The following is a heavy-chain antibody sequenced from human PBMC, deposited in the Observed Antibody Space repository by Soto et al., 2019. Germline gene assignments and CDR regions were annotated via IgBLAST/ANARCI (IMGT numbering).Heavy chain of an antibody. D-gene: IGHD2-21*01. Sequence: QVLLVQSGAEMKKPGSSVRVSCKASGGSFSTSSINWVRQAPGQRPEWMANILPIFGTADYAQKFQGRLTXTTDSSXXTAYMELRSLFSEDTAVYYCARGHEFGGNSDAYDIWGQGTVVTVSS. CDR3: ARGHEFGGNSDAYDI. CDR2: ILPIFGTA. CDR1: GGSFSTSS. V-gene: IGHV1-69*05. J-gene: IGHJ3*02.